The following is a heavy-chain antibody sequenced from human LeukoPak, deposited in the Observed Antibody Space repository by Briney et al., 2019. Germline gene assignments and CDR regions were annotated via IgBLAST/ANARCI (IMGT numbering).Heavy chain of an antibody. CDR1: GGSISSYY. J-gene: IGHJ4*02. D-gene: IGHD3-9*01. CDR3: ARGRYAFDY. Sequence: PSETLSLTCTVAGGSISSYYWSWIRQPPGKGLEWIGYIYYSGSTNYNPSLKSRVTISVDTSKNQFSLKLSSVTAADTAVYYCARGRYAFDYWGQGTLVTVSS. V-gene: IGHV4-59*08. CDR2: IYYSGST.